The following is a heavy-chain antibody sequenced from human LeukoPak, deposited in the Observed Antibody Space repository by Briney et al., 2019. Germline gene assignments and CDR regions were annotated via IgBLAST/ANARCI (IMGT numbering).Heavy chain of an antibody. CDR2: IYYSGST. J-gene: IGHJ5*02. CDR1: GGSISSSSYY. D-gene: IGHD3-22*01. V-gene: IGHV4-39*06. Sequence: SETLSLTCTVSGGSISSSSYYWGWIRQPPGKGLEWIGSIYYSGSTYYNPSLKSRVTISVDTSKNQFPLKLSSVPAADTAVYYCARGQYYYDSSGYYYPNWFDPCGQGTLVTVSS. CDR3: ARGQYYYDSSGYYYPNWFDP.